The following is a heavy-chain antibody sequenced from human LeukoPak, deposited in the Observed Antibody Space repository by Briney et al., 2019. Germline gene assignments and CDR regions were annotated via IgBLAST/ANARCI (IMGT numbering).Heavy chain of an antibody. CDR1: GFTFSSYS. Sequence: PGGSLRLSCAASGFTFSSYSMNWVRQAPGKGLEWVSSISSSSSYIYYADSVKGRFTISRDNAKNSLYLQMNSLRAEDTAVFYCARKGLMVRGYDYWGQGTLVTVSS. D-gene: IGHD3-10*01. CDR3: ARKGLMVRGYDY. V-gene: IGHV3-21*01. CDR2: ISSSSSYI. J-gene: IGHJ4*02.